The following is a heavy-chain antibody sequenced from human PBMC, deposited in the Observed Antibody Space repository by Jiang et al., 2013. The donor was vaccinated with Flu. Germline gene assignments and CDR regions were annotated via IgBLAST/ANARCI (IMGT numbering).Heavy chain of an antibody. Sequence: GSGLVKPSETLSVTCTVSGGSVSSHYWSWIRQPPGKGLEWIGFISRSGDANYSPSLKGRVTISVDMSKNQFALKLTSVTAADTATYFCARGQWLGDWGQGTLVTVSS. J-gene: IGHJ4*02. CDR1: GGSVSSHY. CDR3: ARGQWLGD. V-gene: IGHV4-59*02. D-gene: IGHD6-19*01. CDR2: ISRSGDA.